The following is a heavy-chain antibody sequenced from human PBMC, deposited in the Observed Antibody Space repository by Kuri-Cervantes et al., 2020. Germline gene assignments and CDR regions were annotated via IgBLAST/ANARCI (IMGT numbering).Heavy chain of an antibody. CDR1: GYSFTSYW. CDR2: IYPLDSDT. V-gene: IGHV5-51*01. J-gene: IGHJ6*03. CDR3: ARQASYYYYMDV. Sequence: GESLKISCKGSGYSFTSYWIAWVRQMPGKGLEWMGIIYPLDSDTRYSPSFQGQVTISADKSINTAYLQWSSLEASDTAVYYCARQASYYYYMDVWGKGTMVTVSS.